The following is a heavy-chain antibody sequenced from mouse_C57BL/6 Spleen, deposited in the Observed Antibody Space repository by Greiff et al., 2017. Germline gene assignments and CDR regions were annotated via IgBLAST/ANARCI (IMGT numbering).Heavy chain of an antibody. Sequence: EVHLVESGGDLVKPGGSLKLSCAASGFTFSSYGMSWVRQTPDKRLEWVATISSGGSYTYYPDSVKGRFTISRDNAKNTLYLQMSSLKSEDTAMYYCARQRDYYGSSLDYAMDYWGQGTSVTVSS. CDR3: ARQRDYYGSSLDYAMDY. CDR1: GFTFSSYG. J-gene: IGHJ4*01. D-gene: IGHD1-1*01. V-gene: IGHV5-6*01. CDR2: ISSGGSYT.